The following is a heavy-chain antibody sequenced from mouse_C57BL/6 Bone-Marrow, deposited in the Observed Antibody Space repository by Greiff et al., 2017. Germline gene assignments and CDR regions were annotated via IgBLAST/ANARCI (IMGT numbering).Heavy chain of an antibody. CDR1: GFNIKDDY. J-gene: IGHJ3*01. Sequence: EVQLQRSGAELVRPGASVKLSCTASGFNIKDDYMHWVKQRPEQGLEWIGWIDPENGDTEYASKFQGKATITADTSSNTAYLQLSSLTSEDTAVYYCTPLQAWFAYWGQGTLVTVSA. CDR3: TPLQAWFAY. V-gene: IGHV14-4*01. D-gene: IGHD6-1*01. CDR2: IDPENGDT.